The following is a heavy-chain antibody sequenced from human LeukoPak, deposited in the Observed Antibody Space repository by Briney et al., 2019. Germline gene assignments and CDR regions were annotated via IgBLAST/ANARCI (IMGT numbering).Heavy chain of an antibody. Sequence: GRSLRLSCAASGFTFSNYAIHWIRQGPVKGLKWVAIISYDGTNKYYADSVKGRFSISRDNSKNTLYLQMNSLRPEDTAVYYCAKAVGFGEAYGMDVWGQGTTVTVSS. V-gene: IGHV3-30*18. CDR1: GFTFSNYA. CDR2: ISYDGTNK. J-gene: IGHJ6*02. CDR3: AKAVGFGEAYGMDV. D-gene: IGHD3-10*01.